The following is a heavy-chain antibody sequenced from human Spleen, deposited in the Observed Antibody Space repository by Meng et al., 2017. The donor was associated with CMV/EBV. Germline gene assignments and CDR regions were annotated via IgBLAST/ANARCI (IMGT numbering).Heavy chain of an antibody. D-gene: IGHD2-15*01. CDR1: GFSFSDYF. J-gene: IGHJ6*02. CDR3: ARQRGKDLLLPHYYYGMDV. Sequence: LKISCAASGFSFSDYFMIWIRQAPGMGLEWLSYISSSGNTIYYADSVKGRFTISRDSAKTSVYLQMNSLRDEDTAVYYCARQRGKDLLLPHYYYGMDVWGQGTTVTVSS. CDR2: ISSSGNTI. V-gene: IGHV3-11*04.